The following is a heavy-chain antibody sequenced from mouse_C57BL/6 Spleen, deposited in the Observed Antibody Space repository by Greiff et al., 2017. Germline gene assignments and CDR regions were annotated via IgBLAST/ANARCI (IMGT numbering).Heavy chain of an antibody. CDR2: IDPETGGT. CDR1: GYTFTDYE. J-gene: IGHJ2*01. Sequence: QVQLKQSGAELVRPGASVTLSCKASGYTFTDYEMHWVKQTPVHGLEWIGAIDPETGGTAYNQKFKGKAILTADKSSSTAYMELRSLTSEDAAVYYGTSRGGWLPYWGQGTTLTVSS. V-gene: IGHV1-15*01. D-gene: IGHD2-3*01. CDR3: TSRGGWLPY.